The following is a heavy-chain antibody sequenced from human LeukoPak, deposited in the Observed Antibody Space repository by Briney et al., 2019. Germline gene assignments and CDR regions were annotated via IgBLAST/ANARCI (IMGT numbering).Heavy chain of an antibody. D-gene: IGHD2-2*01. CDR2: IRYDGSNK. Sequence: GGSLRLSCAAYGFTFSSYGMHWVRQAPGKGLEWVAFIRYDGSNKYYADSVKGRFAISRDNSKTTLYMQMNSLRAEDTAVYYCAKDACSSTSCSYYYYYYMDVWGKGTTVTVSS. CDR3: AKDACSSTSCSYYYYYYMDV. V-gene: IGHV3-30*02. J-gene: IGHJ6*03. CDR1: GFTFSSYG.